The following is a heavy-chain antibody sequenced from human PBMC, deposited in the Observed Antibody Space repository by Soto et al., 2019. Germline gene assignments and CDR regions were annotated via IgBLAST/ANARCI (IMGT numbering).Heavy chain of an antibody. J-gene: IGHJ6*04. CDR2: ISGSGGST. CDR1: GFTFSSYA. Sequence: PGGSLRLSCAASGFTFSSYAMSWVRQAPGKGLEWVSAISGSGGSTYYADSVKGRFTISRDNSKNTLYLQMNSLRAEDTAVYYCAKSARQGLPGQLFRTYYYYYGMNVCDKGPTITLSS. V-gene: IGHV3-23*01. CDR3: AKSARQGLPGQLFRTYYYYYGMNV. D-gene: IGHD2-21*02.